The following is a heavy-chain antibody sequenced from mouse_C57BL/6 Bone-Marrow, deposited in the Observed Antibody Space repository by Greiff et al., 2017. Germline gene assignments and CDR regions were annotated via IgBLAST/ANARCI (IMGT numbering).Heavy chain of an antibody. CDR3: ARHYSNAYAMDY. Sequence: EVKLMESGGGLVQPGESLKLSCESNEYEFPSHDMSWVRKTPEKRLELVAAINSDGGRTYYPDTMERRFIISRDNTKKTLYLQMSSLRSDDTALYYCARHYSNAYAMDYWGQGTSVTVSS. J-gene: IGHJ4*01. V-gene: IGHV5-2*01. D-gene: IGHD2-5*01. CDR2: INSDGGRT. CDR1: EYEFPSHD.